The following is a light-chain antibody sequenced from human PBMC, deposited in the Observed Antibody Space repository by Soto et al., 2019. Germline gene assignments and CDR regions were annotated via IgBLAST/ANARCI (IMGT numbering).Light chain of an antibody. CDR1: QSVSSSY. CDR2: GAS. CDR3: PQYGSSPWT. V-gene: IGKV3-20*01. Sequence: EVVMTQSPGTLSVPPGERATLFRGASQSVSSSYLAWYPQKRGQAPRXXIYGASSRETGIPDRFSRSGAGSEFTLTISRLEPEDVEVDYCPQYGSSPWTFGQGTQVDNK. J-gene: IGKJ1*01.